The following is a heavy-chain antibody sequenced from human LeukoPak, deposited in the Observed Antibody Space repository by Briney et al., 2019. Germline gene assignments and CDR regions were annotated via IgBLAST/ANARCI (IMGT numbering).Heavy chain of an antibody. CDR1: GFTFSSYS. V-gene: IGHV3-21*01. D-gene: IGHD1-14*01. CDR3: ARDITYYYYMDV. Sequence: GSLRLSCAASGFTFSSYSMNWVRQAPGKGLEGVSSISSSSSYIYYADSVKGRFTISRDNAKNSLYLQMNSLRAEDTAVYYCARDITYYYYMDVWGKGTTVTVSS. CDR2: ISSSSSYI. J-gene: IGHJ6*03.